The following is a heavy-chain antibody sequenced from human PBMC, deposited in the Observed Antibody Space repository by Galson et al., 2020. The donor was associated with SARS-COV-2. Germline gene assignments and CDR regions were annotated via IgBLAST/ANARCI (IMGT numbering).Heavy chain of an antibody. CDR2: IGSVGDT. CDR3: ARRLGAGSRHVDY. J-gene: IGHJ4*02. Sequence: GESLKISCAASGFTFSNYEMHWVRQGTGKGLEWVSAIGSVGDTWYLDSVKGRFTISRENGKNSLYLQMNSLRAGDTAVYYCARRLGAGSRHVDYWGQGTLVTVSS. CDR1: GFTFSNYE. D-gene: IGHD3-16*01. V-gene: IGHV3-13*01.